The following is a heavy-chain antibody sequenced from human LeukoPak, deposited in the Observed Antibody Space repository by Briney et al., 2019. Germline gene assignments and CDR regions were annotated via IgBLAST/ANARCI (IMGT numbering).Heavy chain of an antibody. V-gene: IGHV3-48*03. Sequence: GGSLRLSCAASGSTFSSYEMNWVRQAPGKGLEWVSYISSSGSTIYYADSVKGRFTISRDNSKNTLYLQMNSLRAEDTAVYYCAKSGYNRFDYWGQGTLVTVSS. CDR3: AKSGYNRFDY. D-gene: IGHD5-24*01. CDR1: GSTFSSYE. J-gene: IGHJ4*02. CDR2: ISSSGSTI.